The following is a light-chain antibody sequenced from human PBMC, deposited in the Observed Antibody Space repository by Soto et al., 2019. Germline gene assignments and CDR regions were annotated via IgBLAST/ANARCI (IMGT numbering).Light chain of an antibody. CDR1: QTISTY. V-gene: IGKV1-39*01. Sequence: DILMTQSPSSLSSSAGDRVTITCRASQTISTYLNCYQQKPGKAPKLLIYAASTLESGVPSRFSSSGSGTDYPITTNSLQPEDFATYYCQQSHGLPYTFGQGTKLEIK. J-gene: IGKJ2*01. CDR2: AAS. CDR3: QQSHGLPYT.